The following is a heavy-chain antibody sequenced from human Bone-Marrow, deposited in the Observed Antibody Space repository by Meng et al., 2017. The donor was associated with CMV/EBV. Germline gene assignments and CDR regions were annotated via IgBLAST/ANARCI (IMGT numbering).Heavy chain of an antibody. D-gene: IGHD6-19*01. CDR2: IYYSGST. CDR1: GGSISSSSYY. V-gene: IGHV4-39*07. Sequence: SETLSLTCTVSGGSISSSSYYWGCMRQRPGKGLEWIGSIYYSGSTYYNPSLKIRVTIPVYTSKNQFSLKLSAVTDADTAAYYCGRVGISSGWSGWGYWGQGTLVTVSS. CDR3: GRVGISSGWSGWGY. J-gene: IGHJ4*02.